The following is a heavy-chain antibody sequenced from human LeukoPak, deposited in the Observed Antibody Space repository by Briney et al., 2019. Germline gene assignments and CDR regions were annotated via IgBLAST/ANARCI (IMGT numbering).Heavy chain of an antibody. CDR2: INPSGGST. CDR3: ARDLALDFVGWFDP. D-gene: IGHD2-15*01. V-gene: IGHV1-46*01. CDR1: GYTFTGYY. Sequence: ASVKVSCKASGYTFTGYYMHWVRRAPGQGLEWMGIINPSGGSTSYAQKFQGRVTMTRGMSTSTVYMELSSLRSEDTAVYYCARDLALDFVGWFDPWGQGTLVTVSS. J-gene: IGHJ5*02.